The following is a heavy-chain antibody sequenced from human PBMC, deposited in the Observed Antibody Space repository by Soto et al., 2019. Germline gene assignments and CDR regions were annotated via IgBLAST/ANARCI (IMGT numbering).Heavy chain of an antibody. V-gene: IGHV4-61*01. CDR1: GDSVSSGSPY. CDR2: IYYRGSP. Sequence: ETLCLTCTVSGDSVSSGSPYWNYIRQPPGKGLEWIGYIYYRGSPNDNPSLKSRVTISADTSKNQLSLKRSSVTAADTVVYYCASVCRYYDSRGYSVDFWGQGTLVIVSS. J-gene: IGHJ4*02. CDR3: ASVCRYYDSRGYSVDF. D-gene: IGHD3-22*01.